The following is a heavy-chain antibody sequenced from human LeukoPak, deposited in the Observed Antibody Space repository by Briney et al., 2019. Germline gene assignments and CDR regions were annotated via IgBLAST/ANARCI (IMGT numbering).Heavy chain of an antibody. CDR3: AKDSDPYGSGSLGY. CDR2: IRYDGSNK. V-gene: IGHV3-30*02. Sequence: GGSLRLSCAVSGFTFSSYGMYWVRQAPGQGLEWVAFIRYDGSNKYYADSVKGRFTLSRDNSKNTLYLQMNSLRAEDTAVYYCAKDSDPYGSGSLGYWGQGILVTVSS. J-gene: IGHJ4*02. D-gene: IGHD3-10*01. CDR1: GFTFSSYG.